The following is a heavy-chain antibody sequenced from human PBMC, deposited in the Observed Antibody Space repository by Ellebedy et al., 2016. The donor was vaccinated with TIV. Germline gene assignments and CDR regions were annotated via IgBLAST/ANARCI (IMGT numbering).Heavy chain of an antibody. CDR2: IKQYGFER. CDR1: GLTLSSYW. D-gene: IGHD6-19*01. V-gene: IGHV3-7*03. CDR3: VAGSGWLHDY. Sequence: GESLKISCVGSGLTLSSYWMNWVRQAPGKGLEWVANIKQYGFERYYLDSVKGRFTISRDNAKNSVFLQINSLRAEDTGMYYCVAGSGWLHDYWGQGTQVTVSS. J-gene: IGHJ4*02.